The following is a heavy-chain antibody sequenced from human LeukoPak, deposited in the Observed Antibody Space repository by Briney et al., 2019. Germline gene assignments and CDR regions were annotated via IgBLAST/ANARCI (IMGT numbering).Heavy chain of an antibody. CDR1: GGSISSGDYY. Sequence: SETLSLTCTVSGGSISSGDYYWSWIRQPPGKGLEWIGYIYYSGSTYYNPSLKSRVTISVDTSKNQFSLKLSSVTAADTAVYYCARGGRNGSGSYYLDYWGQGTLVTVSS. D-gene: IGHD3-10*01. CDR3: ARGGRNGSGSYYLDY. J-gene: IGHJ4*02. CDR2: IYYSGST. V-gene: IGHV4-30-4*01.